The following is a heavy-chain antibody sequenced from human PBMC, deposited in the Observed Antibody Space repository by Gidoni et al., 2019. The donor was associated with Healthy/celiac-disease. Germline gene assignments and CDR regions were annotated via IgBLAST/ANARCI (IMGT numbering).Heavy chain of an antibody. V-gene: IGHV3-11*01. CDR2: ISSSGSTI. J-gene: IGHJ3*02. CDR1: VFSFSDYY. CDR3: ARKWFGEFSAFDI. Sequence: QVQLVESGGGLVKPGGSLRLSWAASVFSFSDYYMSWIRQAPGKGLEWVSYISSSGSTIYYAASVKGRFTISRDNAKNSLYLQMNSLRAEDTAVYYCARKWFGEFSAFDIWGQGTMVTVSS. D-gene: IGHD3-10*01.